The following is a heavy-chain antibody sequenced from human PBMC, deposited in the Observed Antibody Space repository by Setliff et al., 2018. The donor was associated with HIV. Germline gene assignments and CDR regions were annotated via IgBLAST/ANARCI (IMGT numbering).Heavy chain of an antibody. Sequence: SETLSLTCTVSGGSITRYYWSWIRQSPGKGLEWIGYIYISGSTDYSPSLKSRVTISADSAKNTLYLQMNSLRVEDTAVYYCVKWNYPNSWGQGTLVTVSS. V-gene: IGHV4-4*09. J-gene: IGHJ4*02. CDR2: IYISGST. D-gene: IGHD1-7*01. CDR1: GGSITRYY. CDR3: VKWNYPNS.